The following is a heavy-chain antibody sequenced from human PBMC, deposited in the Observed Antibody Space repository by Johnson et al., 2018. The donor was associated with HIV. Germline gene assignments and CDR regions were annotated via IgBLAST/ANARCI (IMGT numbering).Heavy chain of an antibody. D-gene: IGHD2/OR15-2a*01. V-gene: IGHV3-11*04. CDR2: ISSSGNTM. CDR3: ARVFVIADDAFDI. Sequence: QLVESGGGLVKPGGSLRLSCVVSGFTFSDYYMSWIRQAPGKGLEWVSYISSSGNTMYYADSVKGRFTISRDNAKNSLYLQMNSLRAEDTAVYYCARVFVIADDAFDIWGQGTMVTVSS. J-gene: IGHJ3*02. CDR1: GFTFSDYY.